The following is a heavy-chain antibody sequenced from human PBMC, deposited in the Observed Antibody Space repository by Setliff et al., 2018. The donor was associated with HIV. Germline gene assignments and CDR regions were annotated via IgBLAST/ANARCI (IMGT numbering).Heavy chain of an antibody. J-gene: IGHJ4*02. CDR3: ARSAARTAGTTVVAPYDY. D-gene: IGHD2-15*01. V-gene: IGHV4-59*08. CDR2: IYFSGST. CDR1: GASTSTYY. Sequence: LSLTCTVSGASTSTYYWTWIRQSPGKGLEWIGYIYFSGSTNYNPSLKSRVTISIDMSKNQFSLKLSSVTAADTAVYYCARSAARTAGTTVVAPYDYWGQGTLVTVSS.